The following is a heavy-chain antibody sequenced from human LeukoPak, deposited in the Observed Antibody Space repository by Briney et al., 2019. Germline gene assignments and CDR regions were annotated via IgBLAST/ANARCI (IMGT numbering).Heavy chain of an antibody. CDR1: GGSISSSSYY. D-gene: IGHD6-13*01. V-gene: IGHV4-39*07. J-gene: IGHJ4*02. CDR3: ARTRGAAAGTHCFDY. CDR2: IYYSGST. Sequence: SETLSLTCTVSGGSISSSSYYWGWIRQPPGKGLEWIGSIYYSGSTYYNPSLKSRVTISVDTPKNQFSLKLSSVTAADTAVYYCARTRGAAAGTHCFDYWGQGTLVTVSS.